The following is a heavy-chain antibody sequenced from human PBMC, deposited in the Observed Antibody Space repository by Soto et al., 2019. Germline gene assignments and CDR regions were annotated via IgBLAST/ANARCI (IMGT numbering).Heavy chain of an antibody. Sequence: EVQLVESGGGLVQPGGSLRLSCAASGFTFSSYEMNWVRQAPGKGLEWVSYISSSGSTIYYADSVKGRFTTSRDNAKNSLYLQMNSLRAEDTAVYYCAIQLWLRRGMDVWGQGTTVTVSS. V-gene: IGHV3-48*03. CDR2: ISSSGSTI. J-gene: IGHJ6*02. CDR3: AIQLWLRRGMDV. CDR1: GFTFSSYE. D-gene: IGHD5-18*01.